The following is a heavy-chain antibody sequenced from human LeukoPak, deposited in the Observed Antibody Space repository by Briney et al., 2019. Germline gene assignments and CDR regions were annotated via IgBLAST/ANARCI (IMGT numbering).Heavy chain of an antibody. J-gene: IGHJ1*01. V-gene: IGHV3-23*01. CDR2: ISGSGGST. CDR1: GFTFSSYA. Sequence: GGSLRLSCAASGFTFSSYAMSWVRQAPGKGLEWVSAISGSGGSTYYADSVKGRSTISRDNSKNTLYLQMNSLRAEDTAVYYCAKAPGPYGAEYFQHWGQGTLVTVSS. D-gene: IGHD2-21*01. CDR3: AKAPGPYGAEYFQH.